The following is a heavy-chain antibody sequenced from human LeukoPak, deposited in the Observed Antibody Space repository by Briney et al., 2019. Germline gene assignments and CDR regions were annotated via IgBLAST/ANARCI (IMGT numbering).Heavy chain of an antibody. Sequence: GASVKVSCKASGYTFTGYYMHWVRQAPGQGLEWMGWINPNSGGTNYAQKFQGRVTMTRDTSISTAYMELSRLRSDDTAVYYCARDRRGYSYENYMDVWGKGTTVTISS. D-gene: IGHD5-18*01. CDR2: INPNSGGT. CDR1: GYTFTGYY. V-gene: IGHV1-2*02. J-gene: IGHJ6*03. CDR3: ARDRRGYSYENYMDV.